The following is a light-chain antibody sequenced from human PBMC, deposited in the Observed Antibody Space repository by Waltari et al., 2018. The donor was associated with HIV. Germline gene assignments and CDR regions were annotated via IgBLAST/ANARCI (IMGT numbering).Light chain of an antibody. V-gene: IGLV2-14*01. CDR3: ASYTTTFTHV. CDR2: DVT. J-gene: IGLJ2*01. Sequence: QSALTQPASVSGSRGQSITTPCIGTSSDVGRYNYVSWYQHQPGKAPMLMIYDVTDRPSGVSVRFSGSKSGNTASLTISGLQAEDESDYYCASYTTTFTHVFGGGTKLTVL. CDR1: SSDVGRYNY.